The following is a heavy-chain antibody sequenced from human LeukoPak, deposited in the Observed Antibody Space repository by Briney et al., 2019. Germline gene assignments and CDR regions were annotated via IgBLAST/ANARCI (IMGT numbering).Heavy chain of an antibody. CDR1: GGSISSYY. Sequence: SETLSLTCTVSGGSISSYYWSWIRQPPGKGLEWIGYIYYSGSTNYNPSLKSRVTISVDTSKNQFSLKLSSVTAADTAVYYCAGPYQLLYYWGQGTLVTVSS. CDR3: AGPYQLLYY. V-gene: IGHV4-59*01. CDR2: IYYSGST. J-gene: IGHJ4*02. D-gene: IGHD2-2*01.